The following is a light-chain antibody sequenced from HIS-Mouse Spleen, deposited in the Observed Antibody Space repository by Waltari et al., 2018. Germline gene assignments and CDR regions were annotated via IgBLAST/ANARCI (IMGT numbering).Light chain of an antibody. Sequence: QSVLTQPPSVSGAPGQRVTISCTGSSSNIGAGYDVHWYQQLPGTAPKLLIYGNSSRASGVPDRFSGSKSGTSASLAITGLQAEDEADYYCQSYDSSLSGSWVFGGGTKLTVL. CDR2: GNS. V-gene: IGLV1-40*01. CDR1: SSNIGAGYD. CDR3: QSYDSSLSGSWV. J-gene: IGLJ3*02.